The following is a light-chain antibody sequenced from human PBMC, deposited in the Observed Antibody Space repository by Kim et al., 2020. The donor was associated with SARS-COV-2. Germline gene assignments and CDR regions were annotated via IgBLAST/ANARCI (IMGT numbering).Light chain of an antibody. Sequence: SYELTQPPSVSVAPGETARITCGGKSIGSYSVHWYQQRPGQAPVVVIYYDSDRPSGIPERFSGSNSGNTATLIISRVEAGDEADFYCQVWDTNTDHWVFGGGTQLTVL. CDR1: SIGSYS. CDR3: QVWDTNTDHWV. J-gene: IGLJ3*02. CDR2: YDS. V-gene: IGLV3-21*04.